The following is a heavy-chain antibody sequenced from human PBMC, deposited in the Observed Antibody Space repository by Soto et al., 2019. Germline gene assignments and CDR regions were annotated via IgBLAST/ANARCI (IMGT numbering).Heavy chain of an antibody. CDR3: ARCGYNYGDVAYYFGF. D-gene: IGHD5-18*01. V-gene: IGHV3-53*04. Sequence: EVQLVESGGGLVQPGGSLRLSCAASGFAVSSNYMSWVRQAPGKGLEWVSIIYRGGATYYADSVKGRFTISRHDSKNTLYLQTDSLRAEDTAVYFCARCGYNYGDVAYYFGFWGQGTLVNVSS. CDR2: IYRGGAT. J-gene: IGHJ4*02. CDR1: GFAVSSNY.